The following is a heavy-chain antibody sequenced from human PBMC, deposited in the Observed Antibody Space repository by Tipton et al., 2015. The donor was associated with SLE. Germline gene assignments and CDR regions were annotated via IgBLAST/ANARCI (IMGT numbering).Heavy chain of an antibody. CDR1: GFTFSNYW. J-gene: IGHJ4*02. CDR3: ARRITGVDY. V-gene: IGHV3-7*01. CDR2: IKEDGSEK. D-gene: IGHD3-16*01. Sequence: LRLSCTASGFTFSNYWMTWVRQAPGKGLEWVANIKEDGSEKYYVGSVKGRFTISRDNAKNSLHLQMNSLRVEDTAVYYCARRITGVDYWGQGTLVTVSS.